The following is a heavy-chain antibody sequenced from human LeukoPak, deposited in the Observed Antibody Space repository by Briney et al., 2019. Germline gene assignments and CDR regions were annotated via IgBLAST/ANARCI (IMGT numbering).Heavy chain of an antibody. J-gene: IGHJ1*01. CDR3: ATYSSSNGREFQY. Sequence: GGSLRLSCAASGFTFTNYTMTWVRQAPGKGLEWVSSISSSRPYIFDADSVKGRFTISRDNVKNSLYLQMNSLRAEDTAVYYCATYSSSNGREFQYWGQGTLVTVSS. CDR1: GFTFTNYT. D-gene: IGHD2-2*01. V-gene: IGHV3-21*01. CDR2: ISSSRPYI.